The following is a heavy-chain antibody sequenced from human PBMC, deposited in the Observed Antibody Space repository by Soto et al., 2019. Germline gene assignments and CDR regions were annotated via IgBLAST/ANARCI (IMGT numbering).Heavy chain of an antibody. V-gene: IGHV1-69*13. CDR2: IIPIFGTA. D-gene: IGHD3-3*01. J-gene: IGHJ4*02. CDR1: GGTFSSYA. Sequence: SVKVSCKASGGTFSSYAISWVRQAPGQGLEWMGGIIPIFGTANYAQKFQGRVTITADESTSTAYMELSSLRSEDTAVYYCARDLLTYDFWSGYYGFDYWGQGTLVTVSS. CDR3: ARDLLTYDFWSGYYGFDY.